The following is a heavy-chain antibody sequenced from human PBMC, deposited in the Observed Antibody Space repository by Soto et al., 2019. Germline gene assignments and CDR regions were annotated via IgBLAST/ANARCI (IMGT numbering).Heavy chain of an antibody. V-gene: IGHV4-4*02. D-gene: IGHD6-19*01. CDR1: GDSISGSNW. CDR2: IYHSGST. Sequence: SETLSLTCAVSGDSISGSNWWSWVRQPPGKGLEWIGEIYHSGSTNYNPSLKSRVIISVDKSKNQFSLKLSSVTAADTAVYYCARWAPIAVAGTHYYGMDVWGQGTTVTVSS. J-gene: IGHJ6*02. CDR3: ARWAPIAVAGTHYYGMDV.